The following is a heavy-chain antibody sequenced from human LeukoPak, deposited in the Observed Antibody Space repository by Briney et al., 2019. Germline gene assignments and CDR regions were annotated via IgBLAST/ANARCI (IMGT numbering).Heavy chain of an antibody. D-gene: IGHD3-22*01. CDR3: ARFSGYRRQYFQH. Sequence: SESLSLTCTVSGGSISSSSYYWGWIRQPPGKGLEWIGSIYYSGSTYYNPSLKSRVTISVDTSKNQFSLKLSSVTAADTAVYYCARFSGYRRQYFQHWGQGTLVTVSS. V-gene: IGHV4-39*01. CDR2: IYYSGST. CDR1: GGSISSSSYY. J-gene: IGHJ1*01.